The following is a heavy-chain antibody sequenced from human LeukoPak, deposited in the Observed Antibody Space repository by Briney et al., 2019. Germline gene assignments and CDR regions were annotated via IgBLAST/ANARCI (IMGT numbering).Heavy chain of an antibody. CDR3: ARSSGRGYYCYYGMDV. CDR1: GGSFSGYY. V-gene: IGHV4-34*01. CDR2: INHSGST. J-gene: IGHJ6*02. Sequence: SETLSRTCAVYGGSFSGYYWSWIRQPPGKGLEWIGEINHSGSTNYNPSLKSRVTISVDTSKNKFSLKLSSVTAADTAVYYCARSSGRGYYCYYGMDVWGQGTTVTVSS. D-gene: IGHD3-10*01.